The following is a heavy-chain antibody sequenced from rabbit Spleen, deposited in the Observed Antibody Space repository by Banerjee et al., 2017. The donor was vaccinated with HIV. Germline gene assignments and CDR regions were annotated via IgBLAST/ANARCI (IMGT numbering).Heavy chain of an antibody. CDR2: IDGGSSGST. CDR1: GIDFSSYYY. D-gene: IGHD1-1*01. CDR3: ARDGSGGSGYVS. J-gene: IGHJ4*01. Sequence: QSLEESGGGLVQPEGSLTLTCKASGIDFSSYYYMCWVRQAPGKGLEWIGCIDGGSSGSTYYASWAKGRFTISKTSSTTVTLQMTSLTAADTATYFCARDGSGGSGYVSWGPGTLVTVS. V-gene: IGHV1S40*01.